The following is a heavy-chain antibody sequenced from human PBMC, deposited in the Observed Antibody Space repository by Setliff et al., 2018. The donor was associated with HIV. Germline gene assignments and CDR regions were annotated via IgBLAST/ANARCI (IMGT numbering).Heavy chain of an antibody. D-gene: IGHD1-26*01. V-gene: IGHV4-4*08. CDR2: IYDSGST. J-gene: IGHJ4*02. CDR3: AGDAGYKGAADY. Sequence: PSETLSLTCTVSGGSISNFLWSWIRQPPGKGLEWIGYIYDSGSTNYNPSLKSRVTMSVDTSKNQFSLKLSSVTAADTAVYYCAGDAGYKGAADYWGQGTLVTVSS. CDR1: GGSISNFL.